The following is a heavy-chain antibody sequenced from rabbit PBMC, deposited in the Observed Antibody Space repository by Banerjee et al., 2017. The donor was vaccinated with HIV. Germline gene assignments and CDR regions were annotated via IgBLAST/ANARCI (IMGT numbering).Heavy chain of an antibody. D-gene: IGHD4-1*01. CDR1: GFDFSGYYM. V-gene: IGHV1S45*01. Sequence: QEQLVESGGGLVQPEGSLTLTCKASGFDFSGYYMSWVRQAPGKGLEWIACINTSSGSTWYVSWAKGPFTISKTSSTTVTLQMTSLTAADTATYFCARDLAGVIGWNFNLWGQGTLVTVS. CDR2: INTSSGST. CDR3: ARDLAGVIGWNFNL. J-gene: IGHJ4*01.